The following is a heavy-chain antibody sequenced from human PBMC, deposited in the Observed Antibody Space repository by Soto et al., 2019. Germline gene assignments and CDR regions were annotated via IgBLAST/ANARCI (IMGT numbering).Heavy chain of an antibody. Sequence: SETLSLTCAVSGGSISSSNWWSWVRQPPGKGLEWIGEIYHSGSTNYNPSLKSRVTISLDKSKNQFSLKLSSVTAADTAVYYCARGAGYSYGYYFDYWGQGTLVTVSS. CDR2: IYHSGST. J-gene: IGHJ4*02. CDR3: ARGAGYSYGYYFDY. CDR1: GGSISSSNW. V-gene: IGHV4-4*02. D-gene: IGHD5-18*01.